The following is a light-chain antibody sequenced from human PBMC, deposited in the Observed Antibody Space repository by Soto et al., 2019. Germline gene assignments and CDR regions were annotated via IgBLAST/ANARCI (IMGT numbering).Light chain of an antibody. CDR3: QSYDSRLSGV. CDR1: NSNIGAGYD. V-gene: IGLV1-40*01. Sequence: QSVLTHPPSVSGAPGQSITISCTGSNSNIGAGYDVHWYKQLPGTAPKLLIYDNKKRPSGVPDRFTGSKSGSSASLAITGLQAEDEADYYCQSYDSRLSGVFGGGTKLTVL. CDR2: DNK. J-gene: IGLJ3*02.